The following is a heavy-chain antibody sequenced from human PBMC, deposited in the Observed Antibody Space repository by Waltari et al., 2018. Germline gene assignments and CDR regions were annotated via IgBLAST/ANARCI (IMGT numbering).Heavy chain of an antibody. CDR2: FSGSGATP. V-gene: IGHV3-23*01. CDR3: AKGSRGYTNYFFDS. D-gene: IGHD3-16*02. Sequence: EVQLLESAGGLVQPGEALRLSCAASGFSFMGFAMTWVRQAPGEGVGFVASFSGSGATPFYADSVKGRFTIVRDNSRDTVYLQMNSLRVDDSAVYYCAKGSRGYTNYFFDSWGQGTLVSVSS. CDR1: GFSFMGFA. J-gene: IGHJ4*02.